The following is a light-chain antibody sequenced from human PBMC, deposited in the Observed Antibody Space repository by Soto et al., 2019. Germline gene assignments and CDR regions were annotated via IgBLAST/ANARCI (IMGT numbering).Light chain of an antibody. V-gene: IGKV1D-12*01. Sequence: DIQMTQSPSSVSASVGDRVTVTCRASQGISTWLAWYQQKPGEAPQLLIYAASSLKSGVPSRFSGSGSGTDFTLTISSLQAEDFATYYCQQVNSFPPTFGQGTRLEIK. CDR1: QGISTW. J-gene: IGKJ5*01. CDR3: QQVNSFPPT. CDR2: AAS.